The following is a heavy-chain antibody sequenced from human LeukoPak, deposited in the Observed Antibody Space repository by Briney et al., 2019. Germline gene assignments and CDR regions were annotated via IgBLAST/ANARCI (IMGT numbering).Heavy chain of an antibody. CDR2: IYGSGST. CDR3: ATSIAVAGWLEGAFDI. CDR1: GGSISRYY. J-gene: IGHJ3*02. D-gene: IGHD6-13*01. V-gene: IGHV4-4*07. Sequence: PSETLSLTCTVSGGSISRYYWNWIRQPAGKGLEWIGRIYGSGSTNYKPSLKSRVTMSVDTSKNQISVKLTSVTAADTAVYYRATSIAVAGWLEGAFDIWGQGTMVTVSS.